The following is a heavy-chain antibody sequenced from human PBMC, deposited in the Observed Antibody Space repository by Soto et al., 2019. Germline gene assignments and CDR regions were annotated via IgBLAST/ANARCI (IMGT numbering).Heavy chain of an antibody. CDR3: AAMATISSGAFDI. CDR2: IVVGSGNT. Sequence: VASVKVSCKASGFTFTSSAVQWVRQARGQRLEWIGWIVVGSGNTNYAQKFQERVTITRDMSTSTAYMELSSLRSEDTAVYYCAAMATISSGAFDIWGQGTMVTVSS. V-gene: IGHV1-58*01. J-gene: IGHJ3*02. CDR1: GFTFTSSA.